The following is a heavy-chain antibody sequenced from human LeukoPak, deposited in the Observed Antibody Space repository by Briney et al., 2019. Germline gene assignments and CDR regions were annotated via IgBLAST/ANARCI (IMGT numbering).Heavy chain of an antibody. Sequence: SVKPSCTASGATFTSYAISMVRHAPGQGLGWMGGIIPFFGTGNYAQKFKGRVTITADESTSTAYMEMSSLRSEDTAVYYCSLVGDNIDRDAFEIWGQGTMVTVSS. CDR1: GATFTSYA. V-gene: IGHV1-69*13. D-gene: IGHD1-26*01. CDR2: IIPFFGTG. J-gene: IGHJ3*02. CDR3: SLVGDNIDRDAFEI.